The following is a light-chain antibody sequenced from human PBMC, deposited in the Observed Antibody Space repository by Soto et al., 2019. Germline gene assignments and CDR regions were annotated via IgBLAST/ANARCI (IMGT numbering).Light chain of an antibody. V-gene: IGKV1-33*01. CDR2: DAS. CDR1: QDISNH. Sequence: DIQMTQSPSSLSASVGDRVTITCQASQDISNHLNWYQRKPGKAPRLLIYDASNLETGVPSRFSGSGSGTDFTVTISSLQPEDIATYYCQQYDSFPITFGQGTRLEI. J-gene: IGKJ5*01. CDR3: QQYDSFPIT.